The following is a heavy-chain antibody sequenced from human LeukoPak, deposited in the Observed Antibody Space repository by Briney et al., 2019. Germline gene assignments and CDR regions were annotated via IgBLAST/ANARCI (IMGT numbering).Heavy chain of an antibody. CDR1: GYTFTGYY. J-gene: IGHJ4*02. V-gene: IGHV1-46*03. CDR2: INPSGGST. D-gene: IGHD6-13*01. Sequence: GASVKVSCKASGYTFTGYYMHWVRQAPGQGLEWMGIINPSGGSTSYAQKFQGRVTMTRDTSTSTVYMELSSLRSEDTAVYYCAREGLAIAAAGPYFDYWGQGTLVTVSS. CDR3: AREGLAIAAAGPYFDY.